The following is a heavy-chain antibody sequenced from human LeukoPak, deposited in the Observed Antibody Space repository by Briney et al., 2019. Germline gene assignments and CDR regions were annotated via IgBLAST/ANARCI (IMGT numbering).Heavy chain of an antibody. CDR3: AKHTFGGVTAFDY. J-gene: IGHJ4*02. Sequence: GGSLRLSCAASGFTFSTYGMSWVRQAPGKGLEWVSTLGTSTTRTYYADSVKGRFTISRDNSKRTLYLQMNSLRAEDTAVYYCAKHTFGGVTAFDYWGQGTLVTVSS. V-gene: IGHV3-23*01. CDR2: LGTSTTRT. D-gene: IGHD3-16*01. CDR1: GFTFSTYG.